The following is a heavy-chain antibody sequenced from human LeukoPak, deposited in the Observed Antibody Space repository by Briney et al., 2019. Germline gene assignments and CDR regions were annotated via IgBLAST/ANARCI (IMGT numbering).Heavy chain of an antibody. D-gene: IGHD2-2*01. CDR1: GGSFSGYY. J-gene: IGHJ3*02. V-gene: IGHV4-34*01. CDR3: ARLPRPSKYCSSTSCYFGDAFDI. Sequence: SETLSLTCAVYGGSFSGYYWSWIRQPPGKGLEWIGEINHSGSTNYNPSLKSRVTISVDTSKNQFSLKLSSVTAADTAVYYCARLPRPSKYCSSTSCYFGDAFDIWGQGTMVTVSS. CDR2: INHSGST.